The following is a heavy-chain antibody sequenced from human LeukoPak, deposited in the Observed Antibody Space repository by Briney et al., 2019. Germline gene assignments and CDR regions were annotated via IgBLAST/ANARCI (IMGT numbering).Heavy chain of an antibody. CDR3: ARARYYYDSSGYYWYFDL. V-gene: IGHV4-39*07. CDR2: IYYSGST. J-gene: IGHJ2*01. CDR1: GGSISSSSYY. D-gene: IGHD3-22*01. Sequence: SETLSLTCTVSGGSISSSSYYWGWIRQPPGKGLEWIGSIYYSGSTYYNPSLKSRVTISVDTSKNQFSLKLSSVTAADTAVYYCARARYYYDSSGYYWYFDLWGRGTLVTVSS.